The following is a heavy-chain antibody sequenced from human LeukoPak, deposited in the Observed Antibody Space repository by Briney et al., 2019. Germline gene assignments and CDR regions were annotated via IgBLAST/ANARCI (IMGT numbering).Heavy chain of an antibody. J-gene: IGHJ6*02. V-gene: IGHV3-53*01. D-gene: IGHD4/OR15-4a*01. CDR3: ARSRGCGVTGGMDV. Sequence: GGSLRLSCAASELTVRSNYMSWVRQAPGKGVEWGSVIYMDGSTYYTGSVKGRYSISRDNSKNTLYLQKNRLRVADTAVYSCARSRGCGVTGGMDVWGQGTTVTVSS. CDR1: ELTVRSNY. CDR2: IYMDGST.